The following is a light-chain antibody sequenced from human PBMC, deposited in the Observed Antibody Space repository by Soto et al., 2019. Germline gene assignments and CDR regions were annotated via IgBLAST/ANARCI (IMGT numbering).Light chain of an antibody. CDR2: GAS. CDR3: QQYNNWPST. CDR1: QSVYSN. V-gene: IGKV3-15*01. Sequence: EVVMTQSPATLSVSPGERAALSCRASQSVYSNLAWYQQKPGQAPRLLIYGASTRATGIPARFSGSGSGTEFTLTISSLQSEDFAFYYCQQYNNWPSTFGQGTRVEIK. J-gene: IGKJ5*01.